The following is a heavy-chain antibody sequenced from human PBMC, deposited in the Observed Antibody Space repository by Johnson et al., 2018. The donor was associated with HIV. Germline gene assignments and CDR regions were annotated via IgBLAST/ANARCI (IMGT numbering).Heavy chain of an antibody. CDR3: AKRPVLAPRYAFYI. CDR1: GFTFSLYW. Sequence: VQLVESGGGLVQPGGSLRLSCAASGFTFSLYWMTWVRQAPGKGLEWVANIKQDGSEKYYVDSVKGRFTIFRDNAKNSLYLQMNSLRAEDTAVYYCAKRPVLAPRYAFYIWGQRTMVTVSS. V-gene: IGHV3-7*05. CDR2: IKQDGSEK. D-gene: IGHD3-3*01. J-gene: IGHJ3*02.